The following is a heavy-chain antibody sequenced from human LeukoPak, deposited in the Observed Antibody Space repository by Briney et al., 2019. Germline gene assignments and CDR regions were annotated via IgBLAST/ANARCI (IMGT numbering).Heavy chain of an antibody. V-gene: IGHV3-30*03. CDR2: ISWDGNVK. CDR3: ARDLSMSYSVDY. CDR1: GFTFSNAW. Sequence: GGSLRLSCAASGFTFSNAWMSWVRQAPGKGLEWLAFISWDGNVKTCADSVEGRFTISRDSPKNTLFLQMNSLRAEDTAVYYCARDLSMSYSVDYWGQGTLVTVSS. J-gene: IGHJ4*02. D-gene: IGHD2-21*01.